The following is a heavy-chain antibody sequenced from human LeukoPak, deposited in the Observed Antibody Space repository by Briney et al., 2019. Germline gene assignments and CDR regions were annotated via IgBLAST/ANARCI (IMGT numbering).Heavy chain of an antibody. D-gene: IGHD3-9*01. Sequence: PGGSLRLSCAASGFTFDDYSMSWVRRAPGKGLEWVSGINSNGGSTGYADSVKGRFTISRDNAKNSLYLQMNSLRAEDTALYYCARTFYDISTGYYPTGYMDVWGKGTTVTVSS. V-gene: IGHV3-20*04. CDR3: ARTFYDISTGYYPTGYMDV. CDR2: INSNGGST. CDR1: GFTFDDYS. J-gene: IGHJ6*03.